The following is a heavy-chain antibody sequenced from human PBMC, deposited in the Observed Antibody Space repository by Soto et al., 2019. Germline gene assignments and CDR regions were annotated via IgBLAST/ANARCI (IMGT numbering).Heavy chain of an antibody. Sequence: GQSLNLSSKGSGYSFVNDLITCVRQTPGKGLEWMARTDPADSYTNYSPSFQGHVTISVDKSISTAYLQWSSLKASDTAIYYCAREGYSFGRNFYGVDVWGQGTTVNGSS. CDR1: GYSFVNDL. V-gene: IGHV5-10-1*01. CDR2: TDPADSYT. D-gene: IGHD5-18*01. CDR3: AREGYSFGRNFYGVDV. J-gene: IGHJ6*02.